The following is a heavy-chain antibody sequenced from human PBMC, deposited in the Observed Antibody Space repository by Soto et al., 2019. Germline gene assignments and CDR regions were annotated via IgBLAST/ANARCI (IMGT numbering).Heavy chain of an antibody. D-gene: IGHD1-7*01. CDR1: GYTFNSYA. J-gene: IGHJ6*02. V-gene: IGHV1-3*01. CDR3: ARARGNYPYYYGMDV. Sequence: GASVKVSCKSSGYTFNSYAMHWVRQAPGQRLEWMGWINAGNGNTKYSQKFQGRVAITRDTSASTAYMELRSLRSDDTAVYYCARARGNYPYYYGMDVWGQGTTVTVSS. CDR2: INAGNGNT.